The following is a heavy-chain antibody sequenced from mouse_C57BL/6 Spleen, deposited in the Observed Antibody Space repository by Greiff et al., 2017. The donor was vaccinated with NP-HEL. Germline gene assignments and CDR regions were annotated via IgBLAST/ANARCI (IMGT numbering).Heavy chain of an antibody. CDR1: GFTFSSYA. CDR2: ISDGGSYT. D-gene: IGHD3-3*01. Sequence: EVQLVESGGGLVKPGGSLKLSCAASGFTFSSYAMSWVRQTPEKRLEWVATISDGGSYTYYPDNVKGRFTISRDKSKNNLYLQMSHLKSEDTAMYYCAREGDGGAYWGQGTLVTVSA. CDR3: AREGDGGAY. V-gene: IGHV5-4*01. J-gene: IGHJ3*01.